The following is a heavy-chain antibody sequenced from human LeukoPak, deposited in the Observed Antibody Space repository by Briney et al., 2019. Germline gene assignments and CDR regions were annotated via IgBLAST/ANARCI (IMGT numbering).Heavy chain of an antibody. Sequence: SETLSLTCSVSGLSISSHYWSWIRQPPGKGLEWIAYIYYSGSTNTNYHPSLRSRVTISVDTPKNQFSLKLRSVTAADTAVYYCAKDGVDCSSTSCYTLDRYYYYYYYMDVWGKGTTVTVSS. CDR3: AKDGVDCSSTSCYTLDRYYYYYYYMDV. J-gene: IGHJ6*03. CDR1: GLSISSHY. CDR2: IYYSGST. V-gene: IGHV4-59*11. D-gene: IGHD2-2*02.